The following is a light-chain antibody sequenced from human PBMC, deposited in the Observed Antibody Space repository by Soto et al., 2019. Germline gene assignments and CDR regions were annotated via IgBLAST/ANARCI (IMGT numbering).Light chain of an antibody. CDR3: AAWDDSLNGWV. CDR1: STNIGSNT. CDR2: SIY. Sequence: QSVLTQPPSASGTPGQRVTISCSGSSTNIGSNTVNWYQQLPGTAPKLLIYSIYQRPSGVPDRFSASKSCTSASLAISRLQSEDEAAYYCAAWDDSLNGWVFGGGTKVTVL. J-gene: IGLJ3*02. V-gene: IGLV1-44*01.